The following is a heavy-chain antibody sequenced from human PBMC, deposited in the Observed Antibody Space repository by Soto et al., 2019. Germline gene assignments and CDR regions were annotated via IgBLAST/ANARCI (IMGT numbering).Heavy chain of an antibody. Sequence: DVQLVESGGGLIQPGESLRLSCAAFGFTISGKKYVAWVRQAPGKGLEWVSALYDIDGSFYADSVKGLFTHSSDSSKTTVYLQMNDLRPDDTAVYYCATWHEREHAYDVWGLGTTVTVSS. J-gene: IGHJ3*01. CDR2: LYDIDGS. D-gene: IGHD1-1*01. V-gene: IGHV3-53*01. CDR3: ATWHEREHAYDV. CDR1: GFTISGKKY.